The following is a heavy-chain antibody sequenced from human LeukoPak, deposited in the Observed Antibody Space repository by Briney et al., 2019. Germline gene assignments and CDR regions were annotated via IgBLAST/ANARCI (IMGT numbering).Heavy chain of an antibody. Sequence: GASVKVSCKASGYTFTGYYMHWVRQAPGQGLEWMGWINPNSGVTNYAQKFQGRVTMTRDTSISTVYMELSRLRSDDTAVYYCARQGALVKGIDYWGQGTLVTASS. J-gene: IGHJ4*02. V-gene: IGHV1-2*02. CDR2: INPNSGVT. D-gene: IGHD6-13*01. CDR1: GYTFTGYY. CDR3: ARQGALVKGIDY.